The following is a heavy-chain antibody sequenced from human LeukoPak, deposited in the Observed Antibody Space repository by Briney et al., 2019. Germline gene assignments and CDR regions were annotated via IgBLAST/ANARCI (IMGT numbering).Heavy chain of an antibody. J-gene: IGHJ5*02. CDR1: GGSISSSSYY. V-gene: IGHV4-39*01. CDR2: IYYSGST. D-gene: IGHD1-1*01. Sequence: SETLSLICTVSGGSISSSSYYWGWIRQPPGKGLEWIGSIYYSGSTYYNPSLKSRVTISVDTSKNQFSLKLSSVTAADTAVYCCARMDNPDNWFDPWGQGTLVTVSS. CDR3: ARMDNPDNWFDP.